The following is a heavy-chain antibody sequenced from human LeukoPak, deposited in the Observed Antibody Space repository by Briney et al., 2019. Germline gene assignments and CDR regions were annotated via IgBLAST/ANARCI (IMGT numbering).Heavy chain of an antibody. CDR3: ARPSGYYYYGMDV. V-gene: IGHV4-59*08. Sequence: SETLSLTCTVSGGSISGYYWSWIRQPPGKGLGWIGYIYYSGSTNYNPSLKSRVTISVDTSKNQFSLKLSSVTAADTAVYYCARPSGYYYYGMDVWGQGTTVTVSS. D-gene: IGHD3-10*01. CDR1: GGSISGYY. J-gene: IGHJ6*02. CDR2: IYYSGST.